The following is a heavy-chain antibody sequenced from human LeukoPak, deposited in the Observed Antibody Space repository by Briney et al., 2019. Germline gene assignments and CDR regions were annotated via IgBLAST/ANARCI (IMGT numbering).Heavy chain of an antibody. D-gene: IGHD3-3*01. CDR3: ARGPRSFLEWLPWAY. CDR1: GYTFTGYY. J-gene: IGHJ4*02. Sequence: WASVKVSCKASGYTFTGYYMHWVRQAPGQGLEWMGWINPNSGGTNYAQKFQGRVTMTRDTSISTAYMELSRLRSDDTAVYYCARGPRSFLEWLPWAYWGQGTLVTVSS. CDR2: INPNSGGT. V-gene: IGHV1-2*02.